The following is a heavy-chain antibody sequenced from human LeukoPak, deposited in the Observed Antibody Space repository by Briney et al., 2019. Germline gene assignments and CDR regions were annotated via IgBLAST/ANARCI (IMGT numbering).Heavy chain of an antibody. D-gene: IGHD3-22*01. CDR1: GFTFSDYS. CDR3: ARGVDYYENSGTIDY. J-gene: IGHJ4*02. CDR2: IWYDGSNK. Sequence: PGGSLRLSCTASGFTFSDYSMHWVRQPPGKGLEWVAIIWYDGSNKTYEDSVKGRFTISRDNSKNTLYLQMNSLRAEDTAVYYCARGVDYYENSGTIDYWGQGTLVTVSS. V-gene: IGHV3-33*01.